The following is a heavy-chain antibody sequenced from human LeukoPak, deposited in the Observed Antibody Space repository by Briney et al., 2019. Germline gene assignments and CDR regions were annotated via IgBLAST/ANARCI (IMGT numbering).Heavy chain of an antibody. V-gene: IGHV3-7*01. CDR1: GFTFSSYW. D-gene: IGHD3-22*01. CDR2: IKQDGSEK. Sequence: PGGSLRLSCAASGFTFSSYWMSWVRQARGKGLEWVANIKQDGSEKYCVDSVKGRFTISRDNAKNSLYLQMNRLRAEDTAVYSCAREQPFFYDSSGYYYAYWGQGTLVTVSS. J-gene: IGHJ4*02. CDR3: AREQPFFYDSSGYYYAY.